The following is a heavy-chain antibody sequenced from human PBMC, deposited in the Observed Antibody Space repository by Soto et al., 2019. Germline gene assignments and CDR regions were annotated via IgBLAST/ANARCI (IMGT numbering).Heavy chain of an antibody. CDR2: IKFDGTNI. Sequence: EVQLVESGGGLVQPGGSLRLSCVASGFTYNYYWLSWVRQAPGKGLEWVARIKFDGTNIPYADSAKGRFTISRDNAENALYLHMRSLRDGDTAVYYCARDSRYGSASSVNHYYDYWCQGSLVIVSS. CDR1: GFTYNYYW. J-gene: IGHJ4*02. CDR3: ARDSRYGSASSVNHYYDY. D-gene: IGHD3-10*01. V-gene: IGHV3-7*01.